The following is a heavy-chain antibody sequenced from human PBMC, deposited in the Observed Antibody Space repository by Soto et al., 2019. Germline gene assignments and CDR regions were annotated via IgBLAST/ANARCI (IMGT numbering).Heavy chain of an antibody. Sequence: QVHLQQSGPGLVRPSQTLSLTCTVSGGSISSDIYHWTWSRQSPGKGPEWIGYIYCSGSIFNNPSFKSRVTISVATSKNQFSLQLRSLTAADTAVYFCAREDDGGDRYYYGLDVWGQGTTVTVSS. V-gene: IGHV4-30-4*08. CDR1: GGSISSDIYH. D-gene: IGHD2-21*02. CDR2: IYCSGSI. J-gene: IGHJ6*02. CDR3: AREDDGGDRYYYGLDV.